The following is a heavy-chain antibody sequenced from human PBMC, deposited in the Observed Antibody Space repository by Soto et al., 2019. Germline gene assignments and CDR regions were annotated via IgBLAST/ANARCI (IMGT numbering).Heavy chain of an antibody. D-gene: IGHD3-3*01. V-gene: IGHV3-30-3*01. CDR1: GFTFSSYA. Sequence: GGSLRLSCAASGFTFSSYAMHWVRQAPGKGLEWVAVISYDGSNKYYADSVKGRFTISRDNSKNTLYLQMNSLRAEDTAVYYCASSSGFWSGYYTGNWFDPWGQGTLVTVSS. J-gene: IGHJ5*02. CDR2: ISYDGSNK. CDR3: ASSSGFWSGYYTGNWFDP.